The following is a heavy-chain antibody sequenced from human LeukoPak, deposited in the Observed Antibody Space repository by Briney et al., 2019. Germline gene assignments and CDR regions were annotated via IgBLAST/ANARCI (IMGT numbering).Heavy chain of an antibody. D-gene: IGHD3-3*01. V-gene: IGHV3-66*02. Sequence: PGGSLRLFCAASGLTVNNNYMSWVRQAPGRGLQWVSLITGGDDTYYADSVKGRFTISRDNSKSTLYLQMNSLRPDDTAVYYCARDPYSKIFGGWGQGTLVTVSS. CDR1: GLTVNNNY. CDR2: ITGGDDT. J-gene: IGHJ4*02. CDR3: ARDPYSKIFGG.